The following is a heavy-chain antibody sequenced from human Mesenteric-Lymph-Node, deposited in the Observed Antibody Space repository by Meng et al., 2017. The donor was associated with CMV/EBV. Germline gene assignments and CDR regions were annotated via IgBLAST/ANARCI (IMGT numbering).Heavy chain of an antibody. D-gene: IGHD1-26*01. V-gene: IGHV4-4*02. Sequence: SGGSISSSNWWSWVRQPPGKGLEWIGEIYHSGSTSYNPSLKSRVTISVDTSKNQFSLKLSSVTAADTAVYYCASHPRYSGRYSPVDYWGQGTLVTVSS. CDR3: ASHPRYSGRYSPVDY. CDR2: IYHSGST. CDR1: GGSISSSNW. J-gene: IGHJ4*02.